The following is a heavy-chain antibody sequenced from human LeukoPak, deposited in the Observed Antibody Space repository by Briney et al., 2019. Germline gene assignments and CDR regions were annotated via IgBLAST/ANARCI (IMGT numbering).Heavy chain of an antibody. J-gene: IGHJ5*02. CDR3: VSGYYANSGKFDP. CDR1: GFIFRHYA. V-gene: IGHV3-23*01. CDR2: ISGSGDST. D-gene: IGHD3-22*01. Sequence: SGGSLRLSCSASGFIFRHYAVNWVRQSPGKGLEWVSGISGSGDSTYYADSVKGRFTVSRDNSKNALYLQMNSLRAEDTAVYYCVSGYYANSGKFDPWGQGTLVTVSS.